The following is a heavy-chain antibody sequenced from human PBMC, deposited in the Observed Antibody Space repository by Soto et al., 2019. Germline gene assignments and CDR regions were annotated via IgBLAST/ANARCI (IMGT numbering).Heavy chain of an antibody. V-gene: IGHV3-33*01. CDR1: GFTFSSDG. D-gene: IGHD6-13*01. J-gene: IGHJ4*02. CDR2: IWYDGSNK. Sequence: PGGSLRLSCAASGFTFSSDGMHWVRQAPGKGLEWVAVIWYDGSNKYYADSVKGRFTISRDNSKNTLYLQMNSLRAEDTAVYYCARDDDHRSAALPQQQLARLYFVYWGQGTLVTVSS. CDR3: ARDDDHRSAALPQQQLARLYFVY.